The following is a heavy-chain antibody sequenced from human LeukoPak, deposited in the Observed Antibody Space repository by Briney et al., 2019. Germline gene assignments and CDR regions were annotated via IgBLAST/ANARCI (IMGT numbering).Heavy chain of an antibody. CDR1: GYTLTDYY. CDR3: ARARNYGDPVDFDY. CDR2: INPNSGGT. D-gene: IGHD4-17*01. Sequence: ASVKVSCKASGYTLTDYYMHWVRQAPGQGLEWMGWINPNSGGTSYAHNFQGRVTMTRDTSISTTYMELSSLRSDDTAVYYCARARNYGDPVDFDYWGQGTLVTVSS. V-gene: IGHV1-2*02. J-gene: IGHJ4*02.